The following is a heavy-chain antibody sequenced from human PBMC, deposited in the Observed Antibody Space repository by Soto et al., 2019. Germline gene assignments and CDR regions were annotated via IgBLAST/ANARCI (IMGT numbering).Heavy chain of an antibody. Sequence: PSETLSLTCTVSGGSISSYYWSWIRQPPGKGLEWIGYIYYSGSTNYNPSLKSRVTISVDTSKNQFSLKLNSVTAADTAVYYCASHGAVTPSYFDYWGQGTLVTVSS. CDR3: ASHGAVTPSYFDY. V-gene: IGHV4-59*08. CDR1: GGSISSYY. D-gene: IGHD4-4*01. J-gene: IGHJ4*02. CDR2: IYYSGST.